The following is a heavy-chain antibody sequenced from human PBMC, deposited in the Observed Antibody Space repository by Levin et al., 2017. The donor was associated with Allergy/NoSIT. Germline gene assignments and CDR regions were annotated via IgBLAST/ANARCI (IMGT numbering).Heavy chain of an antibody. CDR2: ISSSSSYI. CDR1: GFTFSSYS. V-gene: IGHV3-21*01. J-gene: IGHJ4*02. Sequence: GESLKISCAASGFTFSSYSMNWVRQAPGKGLEWVSSISSSSSYIYYSDSVKGRFTISRDNAKNSLYLQMNSLRAEDTALYYCASSGYEDYFDYWGQGTLVTVSS. D-gene: IGHD5-12*01. CDR3: ASSGYEDYFDY.